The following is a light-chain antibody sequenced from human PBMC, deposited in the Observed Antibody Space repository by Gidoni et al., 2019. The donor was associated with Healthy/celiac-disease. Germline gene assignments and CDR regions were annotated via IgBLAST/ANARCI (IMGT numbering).Light chain of an antibody. J-gene: IGLJ2*01. Sequence: QSVLTQPPSGSGAPGQRVTISCTVSSSNIGAGYDVHWYQQLPGTAPKPLIYGNSNRPSGVPDRCSGSKSGTAASLAITGLQAEDEADYYCQSYDSSLSGVVFGGGTKLTVL. CDR2: GNS. CDR1: SSNIGAGYD. CDR3: QSYDSSLSGVV. V-gene: IGLV1-40*01.